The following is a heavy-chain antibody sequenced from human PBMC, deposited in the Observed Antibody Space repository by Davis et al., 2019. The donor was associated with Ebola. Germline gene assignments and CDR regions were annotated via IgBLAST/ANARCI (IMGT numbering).Heavy chain of an antibody. J-gene: IGHJ4*02. CDR3: ARARPEPHSSGYYAPFDY. CDR1: GGSISSYY. Sequence: MPSETLSLTCTVSGGSISSYYWSWIRQPPGKGLEWIGYIYYSGSTNYNPSLKSRVTITVDTSKNQFSLQLRSVTAADTAVYYCARARPEPHSSGYYAPFDYWGQGTLVTVSS. V-gene: IGHV4-59*08. CDR2: IYYSGST. D-gene: IGHD3-22*01.